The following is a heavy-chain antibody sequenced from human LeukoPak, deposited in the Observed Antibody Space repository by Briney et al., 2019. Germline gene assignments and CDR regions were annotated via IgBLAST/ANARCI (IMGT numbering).Heavy chain of an antibody. CDR1: GGSFSDYA. J-gene: IGHJ6*03. CDR3: AKQGAVRQDYYMDV. D-gene: IGHD3-16*01. Sequence: GASLKVSCKASGGSFSDYAISWVRQAPRQGLEWMGRIIPIFGTANYAQKFQGRVTITADIVSSTAHMELTNLTSGDTAVYFCAKQGAVRQDYYMDVWGNGTTVTVSS. CDR2: IIPIFGTA. V-gene: IGHV1-69*06.